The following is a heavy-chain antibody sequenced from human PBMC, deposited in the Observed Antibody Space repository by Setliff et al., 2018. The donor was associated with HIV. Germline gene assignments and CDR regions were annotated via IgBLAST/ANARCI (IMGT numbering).Heavy chain of an antibody. CDR1: GDSINSDRW. J-gene: IGHJ3*02. Sequence: SETLSLTCAVSGDSINSDRWWSWVRQPPGEGLEWIASIYYSGYTYSNPSLKSRVTISVDTSKNQFSLKLNSVTAADTAVYYCARRGTHGAFDIWGQGTMVTVSS. CDR3: ARRGTHGAFDI. CDR2: IYYSGYT. D-gene: IGHD3-10*01. V-gene: IGHV4-39*01.